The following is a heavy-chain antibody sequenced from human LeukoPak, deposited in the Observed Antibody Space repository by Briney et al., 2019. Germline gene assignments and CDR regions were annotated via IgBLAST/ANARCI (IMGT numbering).Heavy chain of an antibody. V-gene: IGHV4-61*02. Sequence: SETLSLTCAVSGGSISSGSYYWSWIRQPAGKGLEWIGRIYTSGSTNYNPSLKSRVTISVDTSKNQFSLKLSSVTAADTAVYYCARDGGGYDLKFDPWGQGTLVTVSS. CDR1: GGSISSGSYY. CDR3: ARDGGGYDLKFDP. J-gene: IGHJ5*02. D-gene: IGHD5-12*01. CDR2: IYTSGST.